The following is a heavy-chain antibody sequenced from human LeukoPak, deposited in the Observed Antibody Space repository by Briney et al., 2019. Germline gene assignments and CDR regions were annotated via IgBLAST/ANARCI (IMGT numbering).Heavy chain of an antibody. D-gene: IGHD3-3*01. CDR3: AREFSLEWFNDAFDI. CDR1: GGSISSGSYY. Sequence: SETLSLTCTVSGGSISSGSYYWSWIRQPAGKGLEWIGRIYTSGGTNYNPSLKSRVTISVDTSKNQFSLKLSSVTAADTAVYYCAREFSLEWFNDAFDIWGQGTMVTVSS. J-gene: IGHJ3*02. CDR2: IYTSGGT. V-gene: IGHV4-61*02.